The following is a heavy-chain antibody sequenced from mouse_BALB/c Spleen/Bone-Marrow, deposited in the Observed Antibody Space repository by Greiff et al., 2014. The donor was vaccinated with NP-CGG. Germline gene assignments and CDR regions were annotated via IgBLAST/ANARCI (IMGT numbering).Heavy chain of an antibody. D-gene: IGHD2-2*01. J-gene: IGHJ1*01. Sequence: VQLQESGPGLVKPSQSLSITCTVSGFSLTTYGLHWVRQSPGKGLEWLGVIWSGGGTDYNAAFISRLIITKDNSKSQVFFKMNSLQTNDTAMYYCAGKGYTGYFDVWGAGTTVTVSS. CDR1: GFSLTTYG. CDR3: AGKGYTGYFDV. V-gene: IGHV2-2*02. CDR2: IWSGGGT.